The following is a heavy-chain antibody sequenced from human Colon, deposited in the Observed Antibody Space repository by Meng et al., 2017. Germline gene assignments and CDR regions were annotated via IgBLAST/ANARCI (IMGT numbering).Heavy chain of an antibody. Sequence: VLFVQSGTEVKKPGASVKVACKTPEFTCTGYTLHWVRQAPGQSLEWMGWINAAYGSTKYSQKFLDRVTITRDTSASTVYMELSSLTSEDTAVYYCARGAITRTATALGWWGQGTLVTVSS. CDR1: EFTCTGYT. CDR2: INAAYGST. J-gene: IGHJ4*02. CDR3: ARGAITRTATALGW. D-gene: IGHD6-19*01. V-gene: IGHV1-3*01.